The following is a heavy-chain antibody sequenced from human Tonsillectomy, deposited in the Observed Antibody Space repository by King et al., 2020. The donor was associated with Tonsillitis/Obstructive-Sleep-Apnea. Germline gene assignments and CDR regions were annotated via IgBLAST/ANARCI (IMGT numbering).Heavy chain of an antibody. D-gene: IGHD6-19*01. CDR1: GFTFDDYA. V-gene: IGHV3-43*02. Sequence: VQLVESGGGVVQPGGSLRLSCAASGFTFDDYAMHWVRQAPGKGLEWVSLISGDGGSTYYADSVKGRFTISRDNSKNSLYLQMNSLRTEDTALYYCAKDGSSGWYGYYYYMDVWGKGTTVTVSS. J-gene: IGHJ6*03. CDR2: ISGDGGST. CDR3: AKDGSSGWYGYYYYMDV.